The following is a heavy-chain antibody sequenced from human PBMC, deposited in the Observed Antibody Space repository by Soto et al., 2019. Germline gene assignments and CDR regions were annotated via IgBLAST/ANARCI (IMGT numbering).Heavy chain of an antibody. J-gene: IGHJ6*02. V-gene: IGHV4-59*01. CDR3: ARVPAYRITGTTSAYYYGMDV. Sequence: VSGGSISRYYWSWIRQPPGKGLEWIGYIYYSGSTNYNPSLKSRVTISVDTSKNQFSLKLSSVTAADTAVYYCARVPAYRITGTTSAYYYGMDVWGQGTTVTVSS. CDR1: GGSISRYY. D-gene: IGHD1-7*01. CDR2: IYYSGST.